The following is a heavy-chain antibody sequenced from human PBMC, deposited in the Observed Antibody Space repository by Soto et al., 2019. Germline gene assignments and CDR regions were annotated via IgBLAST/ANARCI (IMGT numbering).Heavy chain of an antibody. V-gene: IGHV3-23*01. Sequence: GGSLRLSCAASGFTFSSYAMSWVRQAPGKGLEWVSAISGSGGSTYYADSVKGRFTISRDNSKNTLYLQMNSLRAEDTAVYYCAKKSRGKDYGGNRDFDYWGQGTLVTVSS. CDR2: ISGSGGST. D-gene: IGHD4-17*01. CDR1: GFTFSSYA. J-gene: IGHJ4*02. CDR3: AKKSRGKDYGGNRDFDY.